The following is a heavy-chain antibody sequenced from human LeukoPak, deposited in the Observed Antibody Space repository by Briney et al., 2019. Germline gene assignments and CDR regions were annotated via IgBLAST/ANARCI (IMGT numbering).Heavy chain of an antibody. CDR3: ARDLYYYDSSGYTDY. Sequence: GGSLRLSCAASGFTFSDYYMSWIRQAPGKGLEWVSYISSSGSTIYYADSVKGRFTISRDNAKNSLYLQMNSLRAEDTAVYYCARDLYYYDSSGYTDYWGQGTLVTVSS. CDR1: GFTFSDYY. V-gene: IGHV3-11*01. D-gene: IGHD3-22*01. CDR2: ISSSGSTI. J-gene: IGHJ4*02.